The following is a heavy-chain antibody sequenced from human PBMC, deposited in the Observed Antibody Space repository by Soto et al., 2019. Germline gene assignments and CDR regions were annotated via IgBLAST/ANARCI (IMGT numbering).Heavy chain of an antibody. Sequence: QLQLQESGSGLVKPSQTLSLTCAVSGGSISSGGYSWSWIRQPPGKGLEWIGYIYHSGSTYYNPSLRSRVTISGDRSKNQFSLKLSSVTAADTAVYYCARGRYTSGYYGLRVDAFDIWGQGTMVTVSS. CDR3: ARGRYTSGYYGLRVDAFDI. J-gene: IGHJ3*02. D-gene: IGHD3-22*01. CDR2: IYHSGST. V-gene: IGHV4-30-2*01. CDR1: GGSISSGGYS.